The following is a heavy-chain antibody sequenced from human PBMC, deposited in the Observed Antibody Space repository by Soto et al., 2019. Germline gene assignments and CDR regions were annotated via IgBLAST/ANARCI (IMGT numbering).Heavy chain of an antibody. D-gene: IGHD2-2*01. CDR2: INSGGSTT. V-gene: IGHV3-48*03. CDR1: AFTFSSYE. J-gene: IGHJ3*01. Sequence: DVQLVEFGGGLVQPGGSLRPSCEGSAFTFSSYEMNWVHQAPGKGLEWVSYINSGGSTTYYADSVKGRFTISRDNAKNSLYLQMNSLRVEDSAIYYCAIIPHRGFDLWGQGTMVIVSS. CDR3: AIIPHRGFDL.